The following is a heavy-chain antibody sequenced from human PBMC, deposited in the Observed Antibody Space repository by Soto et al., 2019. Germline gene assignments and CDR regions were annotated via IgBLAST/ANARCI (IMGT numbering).Heavy chain of an antibody. CDR2: IWHDGNHK. D-gene: IGHD5-12*01. CDR1: GFMFSSYG. Sequence: QAQLEEFGGGVVQPGGSLRLSCVTSGFMFSSYGMHWVRQAPGTGLEWVAVIWHDGNHKFYGDSVKGRFSISRDNSKNTVDLQINSLRAEDTAVYYCARAHYSAYDRSDYFYYGMDVWGLGTTVTVSS. J-gene: IGHJ6*02. V-gene: IGHV3-33*01. CDR3: ARAHYSAYDRSDYFYYGMDV.